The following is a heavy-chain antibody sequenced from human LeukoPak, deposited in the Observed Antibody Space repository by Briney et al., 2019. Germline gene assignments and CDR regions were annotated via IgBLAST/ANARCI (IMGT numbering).Heavy chain of an antibody. D-gene: IGHD2-2*01. Sequence: GGSLRLSCAASGFTFSSYSMNWVRQAPGKGLEWVSSISSSSSYIYYADSVKGRFTTSRDNAKNSLYLQMNSLRAEDTAVYYCARVSSTSWDFDPWGQGTLVTVSS. CDR3: ARVSSTSWDFDP. J-gene: IGHJ5*02. CDR1: GFTFSSYS. CDR2: ISSSSSYI. V-gene: IGHV3-21*01.